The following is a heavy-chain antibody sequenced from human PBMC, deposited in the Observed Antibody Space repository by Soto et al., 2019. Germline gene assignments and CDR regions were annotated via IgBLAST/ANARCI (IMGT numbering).Heavy chain of an antibody. J-gene: IGHJ3*02. V-gene: IGHV1-2*02. CDR1: CYTCTVYY. Sequence: ASVKVSFKASCYTCTVYYIHWVRHAPGQGLEWMGWINPNGGGTNYAQKFQGRVSMTRDTSISTAFMDLSRLISDDTDIYYCARDDDFDIRGKGKMVSVSS. CDR2: INPNGGGT. CDR3: ARDDDFDI.